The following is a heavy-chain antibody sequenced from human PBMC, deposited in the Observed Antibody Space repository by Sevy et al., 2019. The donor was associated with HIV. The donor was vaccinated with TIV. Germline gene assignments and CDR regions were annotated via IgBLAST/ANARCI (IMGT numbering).Heavy chain of an antibody. CDR2: ISYDGSNK. CDR3: ARVTSTAGY. V-gene: IGHV3-30-3*01. D-gene: IGHD6-13*01. Sequence: GGSLRLSCAASGFTFSSYAMHWVRQAPGKGLEWVAVISYDGSNKYYADSVKGRFTISRDNSKNTLYLQMNSLRAEDTAAYYCARVTSTAGYWGQGTLVTVSS. J-gene: IGHJ4*02. CDR1: GFTFSSYA.